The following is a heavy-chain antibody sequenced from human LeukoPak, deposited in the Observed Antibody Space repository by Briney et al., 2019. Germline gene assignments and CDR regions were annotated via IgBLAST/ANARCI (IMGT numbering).Heavy chain of an antibody. J-gene: IGHJ4*02. CDR2: IYSSGST. D-gene: IGHD3-22*01. CDR1: GGSISSGSYY. V-gene: IGHV4-61*02. CDR3: ARGGYYYDSTSYYSLDY. Sequence: SQTLSLTCTVSGGSISSGSYYWSWIRQPAGKGLEWIGRIYSSGSTNYNPSLKSRVTISLDTSKNQFSLKLSSVTAADTAVYYCARGGYYYDSTSYYSLDYWGQGTLVTVSS.